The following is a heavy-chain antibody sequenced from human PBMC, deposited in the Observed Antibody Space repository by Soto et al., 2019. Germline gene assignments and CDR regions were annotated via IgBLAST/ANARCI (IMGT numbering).Heavy chain of an antibody. CDR3: ARDNDYDFWSGPTGVGWFDP. CDR2: MNHSGSP. J-gene: IGHJ5*02. D-gene: IGHD3-3*01. CDR1: GDSVTSLY. Sequence: PSETLSLTCSFLGDSVTSLYLTWIRQSPEKGLEWIGEMNHSGSPYYNPSLKSRVTISVDTSKNQFSLKLSSVTAADTAVYYCARDNDYDFWSGPTGVGWFDPWGQGTLVTVSS. V-gene: IGHV4-34*09.